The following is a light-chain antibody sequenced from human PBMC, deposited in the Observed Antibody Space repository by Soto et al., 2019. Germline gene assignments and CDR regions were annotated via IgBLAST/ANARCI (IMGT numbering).Light chain of an antibody. V-gene: IGKV3-11*01. CDR1: QSVSNF. J-gene: IGKJ5*01. CDR2: DAS. CDR3: QQRSDWLIY. Sequence: EFVLTQSPVTLSVSPGERATLSCRASQSVSNFLLWYQQKPGQPPRLLIYDASKRAPGIPARFSGSGSGTDFTLTISSLQPEDFAVYYCQQRSDWLIYFGQGTRLEIK.